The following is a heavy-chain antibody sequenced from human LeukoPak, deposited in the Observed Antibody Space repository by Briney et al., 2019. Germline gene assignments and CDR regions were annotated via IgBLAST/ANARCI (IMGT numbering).Heavy chain of an antibody. V-gene: IGHV3-9*01. J-gene: IGHJ3*02. D-gene: IGHD3-22*01. CDR2: ISWNSGSI. CDR3: ARASYYYDSSGFDI. CDR1: GFTFDDYA. Sequence: PGGSLRLSCAASGFTFDDYAIHWVRQAPGKGLEWVSGISWNSGSIGYADSVKGRFTISRDNAKNSLYLQMNSLRAEDTALYYCARASYYYDSSGFDIWGQGTMVTVSS.